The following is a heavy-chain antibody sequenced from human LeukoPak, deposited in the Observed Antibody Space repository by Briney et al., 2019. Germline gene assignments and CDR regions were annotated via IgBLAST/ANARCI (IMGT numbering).Heavy chain of an antibody. CDR2: ITISSNFI. CDR3: ARDGHGDGFLTGYSYFGMDV. CDR1: GFSLSSYS. V-gene: IGHV3-21*01. J-gene: IGHJ6*02. Sequence: GGSLRLSCAASGFSLSSYSMNWVRQAPGKGLEWVSSITISSNFIYYAESVKGRFAISRDNAKSSLFLQMNSLRAEDTAVYFCARDGHGDGFLTGYSYFGMDVWGQGTTVTVSS. D-gene: IGHD3-9*01.